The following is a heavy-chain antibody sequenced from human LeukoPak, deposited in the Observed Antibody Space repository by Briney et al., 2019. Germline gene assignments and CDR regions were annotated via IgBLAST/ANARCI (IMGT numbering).Heavy chain of an antibody. D-gene: IGHD3-9*01. Sequence: GASVKVSCKASGGTFSSYAISWVRQAPGQGLEWMGGIIPIFGTANYAQKFQGRVTITADKSTSTAYMELSSLRAEDTAVYYCAKDSASLRYFDWYPGGVAFDYWGQGTLVTVSS. CDR3: AKDSASLRYFDWYPGGVAFDY. V-gene: IGHV1-69*06. J-gene: IGHJ4*02. CDR1: GGTFSSYA. CDR2: IIPIFGTA.